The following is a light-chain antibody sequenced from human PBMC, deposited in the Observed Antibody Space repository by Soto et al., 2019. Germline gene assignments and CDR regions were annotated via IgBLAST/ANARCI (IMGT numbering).Light chain of an antibody. V-gene: IGKV3-20*01. CDR2: GAS. CDR1: QSVSNSY. Sequence: ENVLTQSPGTLSLSPGERDTLSCRASQSVSNSYLAWYQQKPGQAPRLLIYGASSRATGIPDRFSGSGSGTDFTLTISRLEPENFAVYYCQHYGSSYTFGQGTKLEIK. J-gene: IGKJ2*01. CDR3: QHYGSSYT.